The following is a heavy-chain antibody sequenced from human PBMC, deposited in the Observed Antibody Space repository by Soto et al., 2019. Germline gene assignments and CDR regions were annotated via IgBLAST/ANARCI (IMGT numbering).Heavy chain of an antibody. CDR1: GFTFRDYG. Sequence: QVQLVESGGGVVRPGRSLRLSCVASGFTFRDYGMHWVRQAPGKGLEWVAGISHHGLKEHYADSLKGRFTISRDNSKKTVDLQVNSLRGDDTAVYYCAQDWVGGSNKYDCEDWGQGTLVTVSS. D-gene: IGHD1-26*01. CDR2: ISHHGLKE. CDR3: AQDWVGGSNKYDCED. V-gene: IGHV3-30*18. J-gene: IGHJ4*02.